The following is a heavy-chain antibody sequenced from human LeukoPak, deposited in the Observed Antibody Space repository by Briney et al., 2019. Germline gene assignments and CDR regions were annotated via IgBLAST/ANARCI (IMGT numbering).Heavy chain of an antibody. J-gene: IGHJ4*02. Sequence: GGSLRLSCAASGSTFTGCHIHWVRQAPGKGLEWVALIWYDGSKTYYADSVKGRFTVSRDDSKNTLYLQMSSLRAEDTAVYYCAKDSNDYGDYNYFDFWGQGALVTVSS. D-gene: IGHD4-17*01. CDR1: GSTFTGCH. CDR3: AKDSNDYGDYNYFDF. CDR2: IWYDGSKT. V-gene: IGHV3-33*06.